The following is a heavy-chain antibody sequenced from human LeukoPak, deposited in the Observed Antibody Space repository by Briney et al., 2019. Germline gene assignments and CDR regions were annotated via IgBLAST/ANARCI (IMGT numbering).Heavy chain of an antibody. Sequence: SETLSLTCTVSGGSISSYYWSWIRQPPGKGLEWIGYIYYSGSTNYNPSLKSRVTISVDTSKNQFSLKLSSVTAADTAVYYCARGVGTVTTELDYWGQGTLVTVSS. CDR2: IYYSGST. CDR1: GGSISSYY. D-gene: IGHD4-11*01. J-gene: IGHJ4*02. CDR3: ARGVGTVTTELDY. V-gene: IGHV4-59*12.